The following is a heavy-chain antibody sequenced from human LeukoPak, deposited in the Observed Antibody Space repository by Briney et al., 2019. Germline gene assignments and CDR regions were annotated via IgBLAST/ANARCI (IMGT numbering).Heavy chain of an antibody. CDR3: ARGPKYYDFWSGYSVTLDY. CDR1: GGSISSYY. J-gene: IGHJ4*02. V-gene: IGHV4-4*07. Sequence: PSETLSLTXTVSGGSISSYYWSWIRQPAGKGLEWIGRIYTSGSTNYNPSLKSRVTMSVDTSKNQFSLKLSSVTAADTAVYYCARGPKYYDFWSGYSVTLDYWGQGTLVTVSS. CDR2: IYTSGST. D-gene: IGHD3-3*01.